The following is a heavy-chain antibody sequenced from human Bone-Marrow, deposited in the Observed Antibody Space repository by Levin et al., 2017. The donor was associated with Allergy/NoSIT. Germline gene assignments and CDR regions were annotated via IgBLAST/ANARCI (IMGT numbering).Heavy chain of an antibody. V-gene: IGHV3-21*01. CDR3: ASWAMYHYDRSAFDYFYYAVDG. CDR1: GILFSSYD. J-gene: IGHJ6*02. D-gene: IGHD3-22*01. Sequence: GESLKISCAASGILFSSYDMNWVRQAPGKGLEWVSSISAGGNYIYYADSVKGRFTISRDNAKNSLFLQMNSLRAEDTAVYYCASWAMYHYDRSAFDYFYYAVDGWGQETTVTVSS. CDR2: ISAGGNYI.